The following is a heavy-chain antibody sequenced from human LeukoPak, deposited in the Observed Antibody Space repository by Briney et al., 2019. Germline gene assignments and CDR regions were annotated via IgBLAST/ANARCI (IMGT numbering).Heavy chain of an antibody. D-gene: IGHD6-13*01. Sequence: GGSLRLSCAASGFIFSSNWMTWVRQAPGKGLEWVANIKQDGSEIYYVDSVKGRFTISRDNAKNTLYLQMNSLRAEDTAVYYCARSAAAGFSYYSYYLDVWGKGTTVTIFS. V-gene: IGHV3-7*01. CDR2: IKQDGSEI. CDR3: ARSAAAGFSYYSYYLDV. J-gene: IGHJ6*03. CDR1: GFIFSSNW.